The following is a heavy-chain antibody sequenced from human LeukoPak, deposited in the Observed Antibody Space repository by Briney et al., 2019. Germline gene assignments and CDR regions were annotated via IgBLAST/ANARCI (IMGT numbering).Heavy chain of an antibody. J-gene: IGHJ3*02. Sequence: SETLSLTCTVSGGSISSYYWSWIRQPPGKGLEWIGYIYYSGSTNYNPSLKSRATISVDTSKNQFSLKLSSVTAADTAVYYCARDLPAKNITIFGVVTHGDAFDIWGQGTMVTVSS. V-gene: IGHV4-59*01. CDR1: GGSISSYY. CDR2: IYYSGST. D-gene: IGHD3-3*01. CDR3: ARDLPAKNITIFGVVTHGDAFDI.